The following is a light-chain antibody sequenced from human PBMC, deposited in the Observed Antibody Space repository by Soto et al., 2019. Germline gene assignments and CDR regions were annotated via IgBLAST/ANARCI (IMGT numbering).Light chain of an antibody. CDR2: DAS. V-gene: IGKV3-11*01. CDR1: QSVSSY. CDR3: QQRSNWPQIT. J-gene: IGKJ5*01. Sequence: EIVLTQSPATLSLSPGERATLSCRASQSVSSYLAWYQQQPGQAPRLLIYDASNRATGIPARFSGSGSGTDFTLTISSLEPEDFAVYYCQQRSNWPQITFGQGTRLEIK.